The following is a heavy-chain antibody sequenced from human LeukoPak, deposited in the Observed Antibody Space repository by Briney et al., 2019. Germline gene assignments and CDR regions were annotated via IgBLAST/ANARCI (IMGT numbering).Heavy chain of an antibody. J-gene: IGHJ4*02. D-gene: IGHD2-8*01. V-gene: IGHV4-39*01. CDR2: IYYSGST. Sequence: SETLSLTCIVSGGSISGTTYYWGWIRQPPGKGLEWIGSIYYSGSTWYNPSLKSRVTVSADTSKNQFSLKLTSVTAADTAVYYCARDRACSNGVCSYFDYWGQGTVVTVSS. CDR1: GGSISGTTYY. CDR3: ARDRACSNGVCSYFDY.